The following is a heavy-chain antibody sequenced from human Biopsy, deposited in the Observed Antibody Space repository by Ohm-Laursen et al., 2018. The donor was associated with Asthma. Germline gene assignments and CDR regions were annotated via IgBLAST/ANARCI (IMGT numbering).Heavy chain of an antibody. Sequence: SLRLSCAASGFTLSDYYISWIRQAPGKGLEWVAVISYDGNHKFYEDSVKGRFTISRDNSKNTLYLQMNSLRTEDTAVYYCAKRRGYSGHDNDYWGQGTLVIVSS. CDR1: GFTLSDYY. V-gene: IGHV3-30*18. J-gene: IGHJ4*02. CDR3: AKRRGYSGHDNDY. D-gene: IGHD5-12*01. CDR2: ISYDGNHK.